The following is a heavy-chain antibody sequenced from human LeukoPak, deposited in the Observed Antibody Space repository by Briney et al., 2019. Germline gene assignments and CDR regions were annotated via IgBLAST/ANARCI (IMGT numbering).Heavy chain of an antibody. CDR2: ISAYNGNT. CDR3: AMIVVVPAAMARGAFDI. J-gene: IGHJ3*02. V-gene: IGHV1-18*01. Sequence: ASVKVSCKASGYTFTSYGISWARQAPGQGLEWMGWISAYNGNTNYAQKLQGRVTMTTDTSTSTAYMELRSLRSDDTAVYYCAMIVVVPAAMARGAFDIWGQGTMVTVSS. CDR1: GYTFTSYG. D-gene: IGHD2-2*01.